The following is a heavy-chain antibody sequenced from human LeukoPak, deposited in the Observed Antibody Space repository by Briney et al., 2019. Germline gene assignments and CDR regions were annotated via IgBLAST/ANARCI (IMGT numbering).Heavy chain of an antibody. V-gene: IGHV3-21*01. Sequence: GGSLRLSCAASGFTFSSYSMNWVRQAPGKGLEWVSSISSSSSYIYYADSVKGRFTISRDNAKNSLYLQMNSLRAEDTAVYYCASGFTMIVVAPGGYWGQGTLVTVSS. D-gene: IGHD3-22*01. J-gene: IGHJ4*02. CDR1: GFTFSSYS. CDR2: ISSSSSYI. CDR3: ASGFTMIVVAPGGY.